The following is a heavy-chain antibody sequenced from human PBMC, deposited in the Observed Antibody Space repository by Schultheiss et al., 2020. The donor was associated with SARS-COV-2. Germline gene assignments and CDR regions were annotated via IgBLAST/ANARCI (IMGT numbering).Heavy chain of an antibody. CDR2: ISGSGGST. V-gene: IGHV3-23*01. CDR3: ARDTTYYYYMDV. Sequence: GGSLRLSCAASGFTFSSYGMHWVRQAPGKGLEWVSAISGSGGSTYYADSVKGRFTISRDNSKNTLYLQMNSLRAEDTAVYYCARDTTYYYYMDVWGKGTTVTVSS. D-gene: IGHD1-1*01. J-gene: IGHJ6*03. CDR1: GFTFSSYG.